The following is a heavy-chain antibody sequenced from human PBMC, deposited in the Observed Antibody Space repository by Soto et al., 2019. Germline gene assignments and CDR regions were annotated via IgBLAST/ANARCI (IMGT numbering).Heavy chain of an antibody. CDR2: ISSSSSYI. J-gene: IGHJ4*02. Sequence: GGSLRLSCAASGFTFSSYSMNWVRQAPGKGLEWVSSISSSSSYIYYADSVKGRFTISRDNAKNSLYLQMNSLRAEDTAVYYCAREPIAVAGKTFDYWGQGTLVTVSS. V-gene: IGHV3-21*01. CDR3: AREPIAVAGKTFDY. CDR1: GFTFSSYS. D-gene: IGHD6-19*01.